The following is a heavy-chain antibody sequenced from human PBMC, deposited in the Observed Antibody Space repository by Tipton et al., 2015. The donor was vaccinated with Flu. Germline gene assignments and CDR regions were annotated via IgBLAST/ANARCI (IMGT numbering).Heavy chain of an antibody. CDR1: GFTFSSYA. D-gene: IGHD3-16*01. CDR2: ISGNGGAT. J-gene: IGHJ6*02. CDR3: AKDQRSGRDKYYYYAMDV. Sequence: GSLRLSCAASGFTFSSYAMSWVRQAPGKGLEWVSVISGNGGATYYADSVKGRFTISRDNSNNTLYLQMNSLRAEDTAIYYCAKDQRSGRDKYYYYAMDVWGQGTTVTVSS. V-gene: IGHV3-23*01.